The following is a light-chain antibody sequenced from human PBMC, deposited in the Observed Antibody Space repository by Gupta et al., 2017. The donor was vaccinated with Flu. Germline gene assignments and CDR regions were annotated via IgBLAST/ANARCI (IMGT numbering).Light chain of an antibody. CDR3: QQYVGSPRT. CDR1: QSINSNY. Sequence: EIVLTQSPGTLSLSPGERATLSCRASQSINSNYLAWYQQQPGQAPRLLIYGASSRATGIPDRFGGSGSGTDFTLTISRLEPEDFAVYYCQQYVGSPRTFGQGSKVEIK. J-gene: IGKJ1*01. CDR2: GAS. V-gene: IGKV3-20*01.